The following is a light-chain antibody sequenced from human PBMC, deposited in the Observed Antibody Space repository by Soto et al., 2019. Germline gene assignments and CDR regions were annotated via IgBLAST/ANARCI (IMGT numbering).Light chain of an antibody. CDR2: EVS. V-gene: IGLV2-14*01. CDR1: SSDIGGYNY. J-gene: IGLJ1*01. CDR3: SSFSTSDTPYV. Sequence: QSALTQPASVSGSPRQSITISCSGSSSDIGGYNYVSWYQQHPGKAPKLVLFEVSHRPSGVSHRFSGSKSGNTASLTISGLQAEDEGDYYCSSFSTSDTPYVFGAGTKVTVL.